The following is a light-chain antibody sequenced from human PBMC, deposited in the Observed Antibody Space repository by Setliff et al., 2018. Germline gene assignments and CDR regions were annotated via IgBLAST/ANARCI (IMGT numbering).Light chain of an antibody. J-gene: IGLJ2*01. Sequence: QSVLTQPPSASGTPGQRVTISCSGSSSNIGSNYVFWYQQLPETAPKLLIYRSNERPSGVPDRFSGSKSDTSASLAISGLRSEDEADYYCASWDDSLSGEAFGGGTK. CDR2: RSN. V-gene: IGLV1-47*01. CDR3: ASWDDSLSGEA. CDR1: SSNIGSNY.